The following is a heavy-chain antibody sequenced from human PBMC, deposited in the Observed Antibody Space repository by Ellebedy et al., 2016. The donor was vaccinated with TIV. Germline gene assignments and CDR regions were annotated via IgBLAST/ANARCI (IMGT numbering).Heavy chain of an antibody. Sequence: GESLKISCKGSGYSFTSYWIGWVRQMPGKGLEWMGIIYPGDSDTRYSPSFQGQVTISADKSISTAYLQWSSLKASDTAMYYCARLGIAAAGTDYFDYWGQGTLVTVSS. J-gene: IGHJ4*02. D-gene: IGHD6-13*01. V-gene: IGHV5-51*01. CDR3: ARLGIAAAGTDYFDY. CDR1: GYSFTSYW. CDR2: IYPGDSDT.